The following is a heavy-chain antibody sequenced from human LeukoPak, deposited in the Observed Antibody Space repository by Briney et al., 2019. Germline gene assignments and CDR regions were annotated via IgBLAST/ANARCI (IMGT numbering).Heavy chain of an antibody. CDR3: AKGQDIVVVPASEYYYYGMDV. J-gene: IGHJ6*02. CDR2: ISGSGGIT. CDR1: GFTFSSYA. D-gene: IGHD2-2*01. V-gene: IGHV3-23*01. Sequence: TGGSLRLSCAASGFTFSSYAMSWVRQAPGKGLEWVSAISGSGGITDYADSVKGRFTISRDNAKNTLYLQMNSLRAEDTAVYYCAKGQDIVVVPASEYYYYGMDVWGQGTTVTVSS.